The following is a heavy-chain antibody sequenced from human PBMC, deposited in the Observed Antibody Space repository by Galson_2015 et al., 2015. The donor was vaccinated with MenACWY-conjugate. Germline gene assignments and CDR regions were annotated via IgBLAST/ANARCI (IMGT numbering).Heavy chain of an antibody. V-gene: IGHV3-7*01. CDR2: INDEGGSEK. J-gene: IGHJ5*02. D-gene: IGHD5-24*01. Sequence: SLRLSCAASGFTFSSYWMSWVRQAPGKGLEWVANINDEGGSEKYYADSVKGRFTLSRDNAKNTLYLQMNSLRGDDTPVYYCTRGNDGYGRFDPWAQGTLVTVSS. CDR1: GFTFSSYW. CDR3: TRGNDGYGRFDP.